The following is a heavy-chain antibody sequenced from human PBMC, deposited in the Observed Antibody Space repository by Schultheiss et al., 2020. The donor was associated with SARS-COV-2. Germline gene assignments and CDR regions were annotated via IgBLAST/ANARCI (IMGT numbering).Heavy chain of an antibody. Sequence: GSLRLSCSASGFTVSSNYMSWIRQHPGKGLEWIGEIYHSGSTNYNPSLKSRVTISVDKSKNQFSLKLSSVTAADTAVYYCARGHQQLVLLHWGQGTLVTVSS. CDR1: GFTVSSNY. D-gene: IGHD6-13*01. J-gene: IGHJ4*02. CDR2: IYHSGST. CDR3: ARGHQQLVLLH. V-gene: IGHV4-4*02.